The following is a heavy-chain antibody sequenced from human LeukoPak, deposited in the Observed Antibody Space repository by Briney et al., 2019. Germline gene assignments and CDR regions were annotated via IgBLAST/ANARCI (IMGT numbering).Heavy chain of an antibody. CDR1: GGSISSGSYY. J-gene: IGHJ4*02. CDR3: ARSDSGSYAHFDY. D-gene: IGHD1-26*01. CDR2: IYTSGST. Sequence: SETLSLTCTVSGGSISSGSYYWSWIRQPAGKGLEWIGRIYTSGSTNYNPSLKSRVTISVDTSKNQFSLKLSSVTAADTAVCYCARSDSGSYAHFDYWGQGTLVTVSS. V-gene: IGHV4-61*02.